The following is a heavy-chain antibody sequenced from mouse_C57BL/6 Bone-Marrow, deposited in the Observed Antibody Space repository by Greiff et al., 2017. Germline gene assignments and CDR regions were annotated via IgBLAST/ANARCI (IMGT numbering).Heavy chain of an antibody. Sequence: EVMLVESGGGLVKPGGSLKLSCAASGFTFSSYAMSWVRQTPEKRLEWVATISDGGSYTYYPDNVKGRFTISRDNAKNNLYLQMSHLKSEDTAMYYCAREYSYGSADFWGKGTTLTVSS. D-gene: IGHD1-1*01. V-gene: IGHV5-4*01. J-gene: IGHJ2*01. CDR3: AREYSYGSADF. CDR1: GFTFSSYA. CDR2: ISDGGSYT.